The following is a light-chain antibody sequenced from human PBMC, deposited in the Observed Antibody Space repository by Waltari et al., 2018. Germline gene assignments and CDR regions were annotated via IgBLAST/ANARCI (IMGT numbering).Light chain of an antibody. J-gene: IGKJ4*01. CDR3: QQLKTYPLT. CDR2: AAS. V-gene: IGKV1-9*01. CDR1: QGISSY. Sequence: DIQLTQSPSFLSASVGVRVTITCRASQGISSYLAWYQQKPGKAPEVLISAASTLQSGVPSRFSGSGSGTEFTLTISSLQPEDFATYYCQQLKTYPLTFGGGTKVEIK.